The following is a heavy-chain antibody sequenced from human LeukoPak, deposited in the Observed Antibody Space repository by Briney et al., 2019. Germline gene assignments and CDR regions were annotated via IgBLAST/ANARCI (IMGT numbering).Heavy chain of an antibody. V-gene: IGHV4-59*01. J-gene: IGHJ4*01. Sequence: SETLSLTCTVSGGSISGYYWSWIRQPPGKGLELIGYIYSTGITDYNPSLTSRVTISVDTSKNQFSLKLSSVTAADTAVYYCARFIGSSGYYDYWGYGTLVTVPS. CDR3: ARFIGSSGYYDY. CDR1: GGSISGYY. D-gene: IGHD3-22*01. CDR2: IYSTGIT.